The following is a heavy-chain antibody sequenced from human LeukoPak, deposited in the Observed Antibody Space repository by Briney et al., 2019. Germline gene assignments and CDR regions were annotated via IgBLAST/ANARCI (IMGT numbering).Heavy chain of an antibody. D-gene: IGHD3-10*01. J-gene: IGHJ4*02. V-gene: IGHV3-74*01. CDR3: AKDRRSSGNYYFEY. CDR1: GFTFSSYW. Sequence: PGGSLRLSCAASGFTFSSYWMHWVRQAPGKGLVWVSRINTDGSTPNYAESVKGRFTISRDNAKDTLYLQMNSLSSEDTAVYYCAKDRRSSGNYYFEYWGQGTLVTVSS. CDR2: INTDGSTP.